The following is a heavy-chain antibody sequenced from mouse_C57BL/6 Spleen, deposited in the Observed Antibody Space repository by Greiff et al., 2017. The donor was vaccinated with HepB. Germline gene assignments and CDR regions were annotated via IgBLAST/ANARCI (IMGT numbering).Heavy chain of an antibody. CDR2: INPSTGGT. CDR1: GYSFTGYY. Sequence: VQLQQSGPELVKPGASVKISRKASGYSFTGYYMNWVKQSPEKSLEWIGEINPSTGGTTYNQKFKAKATLTVDKSSSTAYMQLKSLTSEDSAVYYCARLITTVVAPYAMDYWGQGTSVTVSS. V-gene: IGHV1-42*01. CDR3: ARLITTVVAPYAMDY. D-gene: IGHD1-1*01. J-gene: IGHJ4*01.